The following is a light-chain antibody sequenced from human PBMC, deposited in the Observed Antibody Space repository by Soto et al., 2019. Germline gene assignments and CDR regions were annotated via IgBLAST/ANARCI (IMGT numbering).Light chain of an antibody. V-gene: IGKV1-39*01. CDR1: QNITNH. CDR2: AAS. J-gene: IGKJ5*01. Sequence: DIQMTQSPSSLSASAGDRVTITCRASQNITNHLNWYQQKPGKAPNLLIHAASSLQSGVPPRFSGSGSGTDFTLSISSLQLEDFTTYFCQQSYSTPITLGQGTRLEIK. CDR3: QQSYSTPIT.